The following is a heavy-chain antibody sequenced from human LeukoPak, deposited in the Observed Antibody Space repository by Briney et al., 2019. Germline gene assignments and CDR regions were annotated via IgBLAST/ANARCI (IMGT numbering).Heavy chain of an antibody. D-gene: IGHD2-2*01. CDR1: GGSISSHC. CDR3: ARGYCSSTSCYPLED. CDR2: IYYSGST. V-gene: IGHV4-59*11. Sequence: SETLSLTCTVSGGSISSHCWSWIRQPPGKGLEWIGYIYYSGSTNYNPSLKSRVTISVDTSKNQFSLKLSSVTAADTAVYYCARGYCSSTSCYPLEDWGQGTLVTVSS. J-gene: IGHJ4*02.